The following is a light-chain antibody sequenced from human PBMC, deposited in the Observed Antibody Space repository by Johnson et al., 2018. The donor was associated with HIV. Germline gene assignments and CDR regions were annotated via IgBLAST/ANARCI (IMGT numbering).Light chain of an antibody. Sequence: QSVLTQPPSVSAAPGQKVTISSSGSSSNVGNNYVSWFQHLPGTAPKLLIYENNKRPSGIPDRFSASKSGTSATLGITGLQTGDEADYYCGTWDSSLSADVFGTGTKVTVL. V-gene: IGLV1-51*02. CDR1: SSNVGNNY. CDR2: ENN. J-gene: IGLJ1*01. CDR3: GTWDSSLSADV.